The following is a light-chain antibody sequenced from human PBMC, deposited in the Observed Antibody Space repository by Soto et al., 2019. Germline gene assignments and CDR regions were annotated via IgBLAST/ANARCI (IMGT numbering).Light chain of an antibody. V-gene: IGLV2-14*01. Sequence: HPGNECGSPGPPIPFTCTGTSSDVGGYNYVSWYQQHPDKAPKLMIYEVSNRPSGVSNRFSGSKSGNTASLTISGLQAEDEADYYCSLYTSSSDYGFGAGTKFTVL. CDR2: EVS. J-gene: IGLJ1*01. CDR1: SSDVGGYNY. CDR3: SLYTSSSDYG.